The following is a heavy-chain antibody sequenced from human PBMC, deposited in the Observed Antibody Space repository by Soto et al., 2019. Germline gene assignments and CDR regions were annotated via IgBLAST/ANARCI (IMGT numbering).Heavy chain of an antibody. V-gene: IGHV3-30*18. CDR1: AFSFSTYG. CDR3: ANGHSSGYYRGSFDF. Sequence: DLEEFGVGVVQPERALRLSCAASAFSFSTYGMNWDRQAPGKGLEWVAVISHDGVNEYYADYVKGRFNISRYSSKNTVYLQMNKVRAEDTAVYYCANGHSSGYYRGSFDFWGIGTMVTVSS. J-gene: IGHJ2*01. CDR2: ISHDGVNE. D-gene: IGHD3-22*01.